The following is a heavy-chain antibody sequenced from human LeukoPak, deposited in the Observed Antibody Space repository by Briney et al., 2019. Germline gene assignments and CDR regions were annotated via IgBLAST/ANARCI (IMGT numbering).Heavy chain of an antibody. D-gene: IGHD3-22*01. J-gene: IGHJ4*02. CDR3: ARGYDSSAYYPFNY. CDR2: ISDSGST. Sequence: SETLSLTCTVSGGSISSRSYYWGWIRQPPGKGLEWIGKISDSGSTYYSPSLRSRVTISIDMSKNQFSLKLSSVTAADTAVYYCARGYDSSAYYPFNYWGQGTLVTVSS. V-gene: IGHV4-39*07. CDR1: GGSISSRSYY.